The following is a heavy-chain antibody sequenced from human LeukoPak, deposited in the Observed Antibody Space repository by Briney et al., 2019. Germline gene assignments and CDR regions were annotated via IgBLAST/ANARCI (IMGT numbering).Heavy chain of an antibody. V-gene: IGHV1-2*02. Sequence: GASVKVSCKASGYTFTGYYMHWVRQAPGHGLEWMGWIKPNSGGTNYGQKFQGRVTMTSDTSISTSYMELSRLRSDDTAVYYCASGPGTGLLGFRQDYWGQGTLVTVSS. J-gene: IGHJ4*02. D-gene: IGHD1-14*01. CDR1: GYTFTGYY. CDR2: IKPNSGGT. CDR3: ASGPGTGLLGFRQDY.